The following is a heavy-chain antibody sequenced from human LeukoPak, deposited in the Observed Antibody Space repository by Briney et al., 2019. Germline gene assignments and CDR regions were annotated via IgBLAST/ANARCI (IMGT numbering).Heavy chain of an antibody. J-gene: IGHJ4*02. V-gene: IGHV6-1*01. CDR2: TYYRSTWYN. CDR1: GDSVSSNSAA. Sequence: SQTLSLTCAISGDSVSSNSAAWNGIRQTPWRGLEWLGRTYYRSTWYNECAVSVRSRITIHPDTSKNQFSLQLNSLTPEDTAVYFCARERGSPTWFDYWGQGTLVTVSS. CDR3: ARERGSPTWFDY. D-gene: IGHD1-26*01.